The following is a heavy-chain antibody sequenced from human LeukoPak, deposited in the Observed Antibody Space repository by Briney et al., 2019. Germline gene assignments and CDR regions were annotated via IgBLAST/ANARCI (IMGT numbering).Heavy chain of an antibody. CDR3: ACSLGTWYSSGRFDY. CDR1: GGSISSGGYY. CDR2: IYHSGST. Sequence: TPSQTLSLTCTVSGGSISSGGYYWSWIGQPQGKGREWIGNIYHSGSTYYNPSLKSRVTISVDRSKNQFSLKLSSVTAADTAVYYCACSLGTWYSSGRFDYWGQGTLVTVSS. D-gene: IGHD6-19*01. J-gene: IGHJ4*02. V-gene: IGHV4-30-2*01.